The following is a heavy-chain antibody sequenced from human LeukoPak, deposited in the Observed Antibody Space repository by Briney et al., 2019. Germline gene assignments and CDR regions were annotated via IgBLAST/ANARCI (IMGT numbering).Heavy chain of an antibody. V-gene: IGHV3-23*01. CDR2: VTGSAGGT. CDR3: AKGAAAGLVDWFDP. Sequence: GGSLRPSFAASGFTFSSYAMMWVRQPPGKGLEWVSTVTGSAGGTYYADSVKGRFTISRDNSKNTLYLIMNSLRAEDTAVYYCAKGAAAGLVDWFDPWGQGTLVAVSS. D-gene: IGHD6-13*01. J-gene: IGHJ5*02. CDR1: GFTFSSYA.